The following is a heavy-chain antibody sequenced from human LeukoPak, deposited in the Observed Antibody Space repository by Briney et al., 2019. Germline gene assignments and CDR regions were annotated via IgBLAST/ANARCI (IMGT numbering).Heavy chain of an antibody. J-gene: IGHJ4*02. CDR2: INPSGGST. D-gene: IGHD6-13*01. CDR3: ARDLAADGRVPDY. V-gene: IGHV1-46*01. CDR1: GYTFTSYY. Sequence: ASVKVSCKVSGYTFTSYYMLWVRQAPGQGLEWMGIINPSGGSTSYAQKFQGRVTMTRDMSTSTVYMELSSLRSEDTAVYYCARDLAADGRVPDYWGQGTLVTVSS.